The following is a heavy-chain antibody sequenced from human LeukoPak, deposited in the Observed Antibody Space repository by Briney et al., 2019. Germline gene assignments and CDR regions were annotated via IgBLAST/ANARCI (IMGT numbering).Heavy chain of an antibody. CDR3: ARAYIPYYDFWSGYSTTWYYGMDV. Sequence: ASVKVSCKASGGTFISYAISWVRQAPGQGLEWMGGIIPIFGTANYAQKFQGRVTITADESTSTAYMELSSLRSEDTAVYYCARAYIPYYDFWSGYSTTWYYGMDVWGQGTTVTVSS. V-gene: IGHV1-69*13. CDR1: GGTFISYA. D-gene: IGHD3-3*01. CDR2: IIPIFGTA. J-gene: IGHJ6*02.